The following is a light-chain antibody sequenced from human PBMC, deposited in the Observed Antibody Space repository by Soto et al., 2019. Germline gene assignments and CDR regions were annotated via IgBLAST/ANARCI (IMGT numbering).Light chain of an antibody. Sequence: DIPRTQSPSTLSASVGATVTITCRASQSVSGWLAWYQQKPGKAPERLIYEASVLDSGVPSRFSGSGSGTEFTLTVSSLEPDDFATYYCVQHNSYPLTFGRGTKVEIK. CDR2: EAS. CDR1: QSVSGW. V-gene: IGKV1-5*01. CDR3: VQHNSYPLT. J-gene: IGKJ4*01.